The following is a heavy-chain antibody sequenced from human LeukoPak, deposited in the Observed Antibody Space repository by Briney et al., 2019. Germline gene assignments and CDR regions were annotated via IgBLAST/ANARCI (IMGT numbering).Heavy chain of an antibody. CDR3: AKDIVATKARYYYYYYGMDV. CDR2: ISGDGGST. CDR1: GFTFDDYA. Sequence: PGGSLRLSCAASGFTFDDYAMHWVRQAPGKGLEWVSLISGDGGSTYYADSVKGRFTISRDNSKNSLYLQMNSLRIEDTALYYCAKDIVATKARYYYYYYGMDVWGQGTTVTVSS. D-gene: IGHD5-12*01. J-gene: IGHJ6*02. V-gene: IGHV3-43*02.